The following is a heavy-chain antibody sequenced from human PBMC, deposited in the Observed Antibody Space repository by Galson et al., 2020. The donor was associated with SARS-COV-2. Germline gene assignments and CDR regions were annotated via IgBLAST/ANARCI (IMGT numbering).Heavy chain of an antibody. J-gene: IGHJ4*02. CDR1: GGSISSSSYY. V-gene: IGHV4-39*07. Sequence: SETLSLTCTVSGGSISSSSYYWGWIRQPPGKGLEWIGSIYYSGSTYYNPSLKSRVTISVDTSKNQFSLKLSSVTAADTAVYYCARAPTAPYSYGSFDYWGQGTLVTVSS. D-gene: IGHD5-18*01. CDR2: IYYSGST. CDR3: ARAPTAPYSYGSFDY.